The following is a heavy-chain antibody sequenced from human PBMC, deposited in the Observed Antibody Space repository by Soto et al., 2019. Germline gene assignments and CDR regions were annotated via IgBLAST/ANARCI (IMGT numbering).Heavy chain of an antibody. Sequence: SGPTLVNPTQTLTLTCTFSGFSLSTSGVGVGWIRQPPGKALEWLALIYWDDDKRYSPSLKSRLTITKDTSKNQVVLTMTNMDPVDTATYSRAHGYYGDYFLLFDPWGQGTLVTVSS. V-gene: IGHV2-5*02. CDR1: GFSLSTSGVG. CDR3: AHGYYGDYFLLFDP. J-gene: IGHJ5*02. CDR2: IYWDDDK. D-gene: IGHD4-17*01.